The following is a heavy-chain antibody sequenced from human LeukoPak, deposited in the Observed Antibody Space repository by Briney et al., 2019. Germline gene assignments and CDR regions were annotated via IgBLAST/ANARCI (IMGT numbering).Heavy chain of an antibody. D-gene: IGHD6-19*01. J-gene: IGHJ4*02. Sequence: GGSLRLSCAASGFTFSSYWMHWVRQAPGKGLVWVSRINSDGSSTSYADSVKGRFTISRDNAKNTLYLQMNSLRAEDTAVYYCAKDTPLTAYTSGWSNNCFDYWGQGTLVTVSS. V-gene: IGHV3-74*01. CDR1: GFTFSSYW. CDR3: AKDTPLTAYTSGWSNNCFDY. CDR2: INSDGSST.